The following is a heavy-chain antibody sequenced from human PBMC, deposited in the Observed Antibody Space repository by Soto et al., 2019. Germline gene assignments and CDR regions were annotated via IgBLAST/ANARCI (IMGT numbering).Heavy chain of an antibody. V-gene: IGHV4-39*01. Sequence: QLQLQESGPGLVKPSETLSLTCTVAGGSISSSSYYWGWIRHPPGKGLEWIGSIYYSGISYYNPSPMCGVSISVDTTKNRFSLKLSSVTAPETPVYYCMLGTGWKDCDNWGQGTLVTVSS. CDR1: GGSISSSSYY. D-gene: IGHD2-8*02. J-gene: IGHJ4*02. CDR3: MLGTGWKDCDN. CDR2: IYYSGIS.